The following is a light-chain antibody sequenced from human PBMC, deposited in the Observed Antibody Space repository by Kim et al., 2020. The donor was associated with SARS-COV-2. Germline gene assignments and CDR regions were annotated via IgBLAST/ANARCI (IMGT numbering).Light chain of an antibody. CDR1: SSDVGGYNY. Sequence: GQSITISCTGTSSDVGGYNYVSWYQQHPGKAPKLMIYDVSKRPSGVSNRFSGSKSGNTASLTISGLQAEYEADYYCSSYTSSSTYVFGPGTKVTVL. CDR2: DVS. CDR3: SSYTSSSTYV. V-gene: IGLV2-14*04. J-gene: IGLJ1*01.